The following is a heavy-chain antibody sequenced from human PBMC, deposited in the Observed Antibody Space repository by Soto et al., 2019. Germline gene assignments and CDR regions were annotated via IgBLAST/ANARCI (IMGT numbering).Heavy chain of an antibody. CDR1: GGTFSSYA. V-gene: IGHV1-69*01. Sequence: VQLVQSGAEVKKPGSSVKVCCKASGGTFSSYAISWVRQAPGQGLGWMGGIIPIFGTANYAPKFQGRVTITADESTSTAYMELSSLRSEDTAVYYCARSPYDILTGYGPLYYFDYWGQGTLVTVSS. J-gene: IGHJ4*02. CDR2: IIPIFGTA. CDR3: ARSPYDILTGYGPLYYFDY. D-gene: IGHD3-9*01.